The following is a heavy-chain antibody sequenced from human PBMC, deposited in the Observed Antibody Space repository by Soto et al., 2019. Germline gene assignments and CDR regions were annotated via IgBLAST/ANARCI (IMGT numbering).Heavy chain of an antibody. V-gene: IGHV3-64*01. D-gene: IGHD6-6*01. Sequence: EVQLAESGGGLAQPGGYLRLSCAASGFTLSGYAMDWVRQAPGKGLEYVSGISSNGVGTYYANSVQGRFTISRDNSKNTVYLQMGSLRPEDMAVYYCARRARPDFYSMDVWGKGTTVTVSS. J-gene: IGHJ6*03. CDR2: ISSNGVGT. CDR3: ARRARPDFYSMDV. CDR1: GFTLSGYA.